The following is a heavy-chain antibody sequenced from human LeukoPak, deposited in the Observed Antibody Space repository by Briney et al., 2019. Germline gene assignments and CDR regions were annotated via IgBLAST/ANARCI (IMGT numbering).Heavy chain of an antibody. Sequence: SETLSLTCSVSGGSISSDSYYWSWVRQPAGKGLEWIGRFYGNGHTDYNPSLKSRVTISVDTSNNQFSLKLSSVTAADTAVYYCARVGDYYYYYYYMDVWGKGTTVTISS. CDR3: ARVGDYYYYYYYMDV. V-gene: IGHV4-61*10. D-gene: IGHD4-17*01. CDR2: FYGNGHT. J-gene: IGHJ6*03. CDR1: GGSISSDSYY.